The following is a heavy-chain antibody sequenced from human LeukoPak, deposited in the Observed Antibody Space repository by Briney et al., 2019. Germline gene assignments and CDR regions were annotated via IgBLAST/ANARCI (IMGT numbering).Heavy chain of an antibody. CDR2: VYSGGTT. CDR3: ARGMTTVVTDRLLDY. J-gene: IGHJ4*02. CDR1: GFTVSSKH. V-gene: IGHV3-53*05. Sequence: GGSLRLSCAASGFTVSSKHMTWVRQAPGKGLEWVSVVYSGGTTYYADSVKGRFTISRDNSKNTLYLQMNSLRAEDTAVYYCARGMTTVVTDRLLDYWGQGTLVTVSS. D-gene: IGHD4-23*01.